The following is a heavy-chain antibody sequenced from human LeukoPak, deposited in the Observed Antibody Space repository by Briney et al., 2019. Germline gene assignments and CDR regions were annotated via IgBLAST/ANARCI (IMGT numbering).Heavy chain of an antibody. CDR1: GGSITNYY. D-gene: IGHD5-18*01. CDR2: IDTSGDT. J-gene: IGHJ4*02. CDR3: ARRGSIHLWTY. Sequence: PSETLSLTCTVSGGSITNYYWSWIRQPAGKGLEWIGRIDTSGDTKSNPSLKRRLTMSVDTSKNQFSLKLSSVTGADTAVYYCARRGSIHLWTYWGQGTLVTVSS. V-gene: IGHV4-4*07.